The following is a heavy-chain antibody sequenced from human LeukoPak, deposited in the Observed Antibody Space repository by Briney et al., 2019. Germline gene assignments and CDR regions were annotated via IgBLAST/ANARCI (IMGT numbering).Heavy chain of an antibody. CDR2: INPSSGST. CDR1: GYTFTSYY. D-gene: IGHD2-15*01. J-gene: IGHJ2*01. V-gene: IGHV1-46*01. Sequence: ASVKVSCKASGYTFTSYYMHWVRQAPGQGLEWMGIINPSSGSTSYAQKFQGRVTMTRDMSTSAVYMEMSSLRSEDTAVYYCARCDHFEVAAKRDWYFDLWGRGTLVTVSS. CDR3: ARCDHFEVAAKRDWYFDL.